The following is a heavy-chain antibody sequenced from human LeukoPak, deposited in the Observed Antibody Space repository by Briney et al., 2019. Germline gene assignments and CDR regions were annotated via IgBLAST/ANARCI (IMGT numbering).Heavy chain of an antibody. CDR1: GFTFSSYS. J-gene: IGHJ4*02. CDR2: ISSSSTI. D-gene: IGHD4-17*01. Sequence: GGSLRLSCAASGFTFSSYSMNWVRQAPGKGLEWVSYISSSSTIYYADSVKGRFTISRDNAKNSLYLQMNSLRAEDTAVYYCAREYGDFTPFHYWGQGTLVTVSS. V-gene: IGHV3-48*01. CDR3: AREYGDFTPFHY.